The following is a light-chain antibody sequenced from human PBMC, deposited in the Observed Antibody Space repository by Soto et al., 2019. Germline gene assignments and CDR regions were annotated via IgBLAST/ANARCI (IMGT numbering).Light chain of an antibody. CDR3: QSYDSSLSVL. V-gene: IGLV1-40*01. Sequence: QSVLTQPPSVSGAPGQRVTISCTGSSSNSGAGYDVHWYQQLPGTAPKLLISGNSNRPSGVPDRFYGSKSGTSASLAITGLHSEDEADYYCQSYDSSLSVLFGGGTKLTVL. CDR2: GNS. CDR1: SSNSGAGYD. J-gene: IGLJ2*01.